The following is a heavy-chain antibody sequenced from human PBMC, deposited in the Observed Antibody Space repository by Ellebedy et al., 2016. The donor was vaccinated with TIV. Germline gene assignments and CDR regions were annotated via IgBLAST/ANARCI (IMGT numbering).Heavy chain of an antibody. V-gene: IGHV4-31*03. CDR1: GGSISSSSYY. J-gene: IGHJ5*02. Sequence: SETLSLTXTVSGGSISSSSYYWSWIRQHPGKGLEWIGYIHYSGSTYYNPSLKSRVIISIDTSKNHFSLRLSSVTAADTAVYYCARDRDGSGTFDPWGQGTLVTVSS. CDR3: ARDRDGSGTFDP. CDR2: IHYSGST. D-gene: IGHD3-10*01.